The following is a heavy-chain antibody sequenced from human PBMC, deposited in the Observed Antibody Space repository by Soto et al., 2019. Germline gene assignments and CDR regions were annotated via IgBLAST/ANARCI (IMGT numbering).Heavy chain of an antibody. Sequence: SETLSLTCTVSGGSISSAAYYWSWIRQHPGKGLEWIGYISHSGSTYYTPSLKSRVIISADTSKNQFSVNLTSVTAADTAVYYCARAAFNWNYVGWFDPWGQGTLVTVSS. J-gene: IGHJ5*02. CDR3: ARAAFNWNYVGWFDP. V-gene: IGHV4-31*03. D-gene: IGHD1-7*01. CDR2: ISHSGST. CDR1: GGSISSAAYY.